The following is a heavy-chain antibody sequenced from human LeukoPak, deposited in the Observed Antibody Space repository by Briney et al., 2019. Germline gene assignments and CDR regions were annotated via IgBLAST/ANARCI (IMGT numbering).Heavy chain of an antibody. Sequence: SETLSLTCAVYGGSFSSYYWGWIRQPPGKGLEWIGSIYYSGSTYYNPSLKSRVTISVDTSKNQFSLKLSSVTAADTAVYYCARGTRDGYNYARVFPDYWGQGTLVTVSS. V-gene: IGHV4-39*01. CDR1: GGSFSSYY. CDR3: ARGTRDGYNYARVFPDY. CDR2: IYYSGST. D-gene: IGHD5-24*01. J-gene: IGHJ4*02.